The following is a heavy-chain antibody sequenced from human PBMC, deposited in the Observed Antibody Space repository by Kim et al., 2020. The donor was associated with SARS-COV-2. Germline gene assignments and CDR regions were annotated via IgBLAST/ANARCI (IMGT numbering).Heavy chain of an antibody. CDR3: AKSNVRGVILTWDQLSYYGMDV. Sequence: GGSLRLSCAASGFTFSSYGMHWVRQAPGKGLEWVAVISYDGSNKYYADSVKGRFTISRDTSKNTLYLQMNSLRAEDTAVYYCAKSNVRGVILTWDQLSYYGMDVWGQGTTVTVSS. CDR1: GFTFSSYG. V-gene: IGHV3-30*18. J-gene: IGHJ6*02. D-gene: IGHD3-10*01. CDR2: ISYDGSNK.